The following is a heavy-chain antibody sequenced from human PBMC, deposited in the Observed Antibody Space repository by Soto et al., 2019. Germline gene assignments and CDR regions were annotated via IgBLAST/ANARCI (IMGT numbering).Heavy chain of an antibody. CDR2: IYHSGST. D-gene: IGHD3-10*01. V-gene: IGHV4-38-2*02. CDR3: ARDTSILGYRSGSYYDY. J-gene: IGHJ4*02. CDR1: GYSISSGYY. Sequence: RTCAVSGYSISSGYYWGWIRQPPGKGLEWIGSIYHSGSTYYNPSLKSRVTISVDTSKNQFSLKLSSVTAADTAVYYCARDTSILGYRSGSYYDYWGQGTLVTVSS.